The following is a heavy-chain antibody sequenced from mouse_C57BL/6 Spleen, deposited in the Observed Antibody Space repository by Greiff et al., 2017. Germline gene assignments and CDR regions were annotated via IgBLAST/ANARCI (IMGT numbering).Heavy chain of an antibody. CDR2: IDPNSGGT. CDR1: GYTFTSYW. Sequence: QVQLKQPGAELVKPGASVKLSCKASGYTFTSYWMHWVKQRPGRGLEWIGRIDPNSGGTKYNEKFKSKATLTVDKPSSTAYMQLSSLPSEDSAVYYCARGNSYYFDYWGQGTTLTGSS. V-gene: IGHV1-72*01. J-gene: IGHJ2*01. CDR3: ARGNSYYFDY.